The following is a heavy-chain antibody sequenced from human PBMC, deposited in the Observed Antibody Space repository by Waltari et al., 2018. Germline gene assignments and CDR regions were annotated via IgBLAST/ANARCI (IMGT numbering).Heavy chain of an antibody. Sequence: QVQPVEPGGGVVWTGGWLRFYCEAYGFTYSSYGMLGVGQAPGKGLDWVAFIRYDGSNKYYADSGKGRFTISRDKSKNPPYLQLNRLRAEDMAVYYCAILGLGGAALFDYWGQGTLVTVSS. CDR2: IRYDGSNK. CDR3: AILGLGGAALFDY. D-gene: IGHD3-16*01. J-gene: IGHJ4*02. CDR1: GFTYSSYG. V-gene: IGHV3-30*02.